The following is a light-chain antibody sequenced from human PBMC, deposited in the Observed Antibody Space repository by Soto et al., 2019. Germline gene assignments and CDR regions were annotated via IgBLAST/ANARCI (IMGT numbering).Light chain of an antibody. CDR2: AAS. CDR3: QQSYNAPRT. Sequence: DIQMTQSPFSLSAYVGDRVTITCRASQSISNYLNWYQQRPGKAPKLLIYAASNLQSGVPSRFSGSGSGTDFTLTVSSLQPEDFATDYCQQSYNAPRTFGQGTKLEIK. V-gene: IGKV1-39*01. CDR1: QSISNY. J-gene: IGKJ2*01.